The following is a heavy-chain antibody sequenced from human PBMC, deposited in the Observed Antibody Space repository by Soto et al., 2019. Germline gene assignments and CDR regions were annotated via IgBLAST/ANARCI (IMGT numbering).Heavy chain of an antibody. D-gene: IGHD2-15*01. CDR2: ISAYNGNT. CDR1: GYTFTSYG. V-gene: IGHV1-18*01. CDR3: ARDPRGVVVVAATYYFDY. J-gene: IGHJ4*02. Sequence: ASVKVSCKASGYTFTSYGISWVRQAPGQGLEWMVWISAYNGNTNYAQKLQGRVTMTTDTSTSTAYMELRSLRSDDTAVYYCARDPRGVVVVAATYYFDYWGQGTLVTVSS.